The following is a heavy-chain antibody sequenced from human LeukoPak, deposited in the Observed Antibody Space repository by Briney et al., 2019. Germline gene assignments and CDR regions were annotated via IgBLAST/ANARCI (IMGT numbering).Heavy chain of an antibody. CDR3: AGGGNRYFDY. D-gene: IGHD4-23*01. CDR2: IYSSENT. J-gene: IGHJ4*02. CDR1: GGSISSYY. V-gene: IGHV4-4*07. Sequence: PSETLSLTCTVSGGSISSYYWSWIRQPAGKGLEWIGRIYSSENTNYNPSLKSRVTMSLETSKNQFSLKLSSVTAADTAVYYCAGGGNRYFDYWGQGTLVTVSS.